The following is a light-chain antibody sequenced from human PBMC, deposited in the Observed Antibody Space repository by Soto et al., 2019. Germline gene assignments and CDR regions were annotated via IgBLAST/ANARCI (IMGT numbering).Light chain of an antibody. CDR1: QSFSTNY. J-gene: IGKJ2*01. CDR3: QQYASSMVYT. Sequence: EIVLTQSPGTLSLSPGESATLSCRASQSFSTNYLAWYQHKAGQAPRLLIYGASTRATGIPDRFSGSGSGTDYTLTISRLEPEDFAVYYCQQYASSMVYTFGQGTKLEVK. V-gene: IGKV3-20*01. CDR2: GAS.